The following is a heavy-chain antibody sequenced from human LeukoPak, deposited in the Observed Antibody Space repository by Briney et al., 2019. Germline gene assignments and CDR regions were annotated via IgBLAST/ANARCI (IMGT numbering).Heavy chain of an antibody. D-gene: IGHD2-15*01. CDR2: IYYSGTT. CDR3: ARRGSGSRGDFDY. Sequence: SETLSLTCTVSGGSISASSYYWGWIRQPPGKGLEWIATIYYSGTTYYNPSLKSRVTVSVDTSKNQFSLNLSSVTAADTAVYYCARRGSGSRGDFDYWGQGTLVTVSS. CDR1: GGSISASSYY. V-gene: IGHV4-39*01. J-gene: IGHJ4*02.